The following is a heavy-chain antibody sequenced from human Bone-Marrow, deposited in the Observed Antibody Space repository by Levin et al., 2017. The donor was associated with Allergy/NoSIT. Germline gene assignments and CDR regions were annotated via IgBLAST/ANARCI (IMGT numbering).Heavy chain of an antibody. CDR2: INHSGST. J-gene: IGHJ3*02. D-gene: IGHD2-2*01. CDR1: GGSFSGYY. CDR3: GLRSPVVPAATDAFDS. Sequence: SETLSLTCAVYGGSFSGYYWSWIRQPPGKGLEWIGEINHSGSTNYNPSLKSRVTISVDTSKNQFSLKLSSVTAADTAVYYCGLRSPVVPAATDAFDSWGQGTMVTVSS. V-gene: IGHV4-34*01.